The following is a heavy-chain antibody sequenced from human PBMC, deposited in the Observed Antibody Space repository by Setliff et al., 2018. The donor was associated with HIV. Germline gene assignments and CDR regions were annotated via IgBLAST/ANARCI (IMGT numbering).Heavy chain of an antibody. J-gene: IGHJ3*02. V-gene: IGHV3-48*01. D-gene: IGHD3-22*01. CDR1: GFTFSTYN. CDR2: ISSSSSTI. Sequence: GGFLRLSCAASGFTFSTYNMYWVRQAPGKGLEWVSSISSSSSTIYYADSVKGRFTISRDNAKNSLYLQMNSLRAEDTAVYYCARDPDYYDSSGPDDAFDIWGQGTMVTVSS. CDR3: ARDPDYYDSSGPDDAFDI.